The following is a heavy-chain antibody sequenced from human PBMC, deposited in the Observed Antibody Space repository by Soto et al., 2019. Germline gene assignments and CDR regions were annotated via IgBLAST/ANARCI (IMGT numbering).Heavy chain of an antibody. J-gene: IGHJ5*02. CDR2: IKQDGSEK. CDR3: AREGPFRFTWFDP. CDR1: GFPFSSYW. V-gene: IGHV3-7*03. D-gene: IGHD3-3*01. Sequence: GGSMRLSCAASGFPFSSYWMSWVRQDTGKGLEWVANIKQDGSEKYYVDSVKGRFTISRDNAKNSLYLQMNSLRDEDTAVDYCAREGPFRFTWFDPWGQGTLVTVSS.